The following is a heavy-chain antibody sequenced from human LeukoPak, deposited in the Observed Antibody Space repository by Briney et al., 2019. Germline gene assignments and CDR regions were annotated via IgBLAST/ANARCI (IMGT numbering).Heavy chain of an antibody. D-gene: IGHD2-2*01. CDR2: MNPNSGNT. J-gene: IGHJ4*02. V-gene: IGHV1-8*03. Sequence: ASVKVSCKASGYTFTSYDINWVRQATGQGLEWMGWMNPNSGNTGYAQKFQGRVTITRNTSISTAYMELSSLRSEDTAVYYCARLLCSSTSCQFDYWGQGTLVTVSS. CDR1: GYTFTSYD. CDR3: ARLLCSSTSCQFDY.